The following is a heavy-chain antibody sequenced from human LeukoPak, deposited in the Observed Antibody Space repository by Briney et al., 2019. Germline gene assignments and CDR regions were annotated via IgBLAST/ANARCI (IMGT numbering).Heavy chain of an antibody. CDR1: GGSISSGSYY. Sequence: PSQTLSLTCTVSGGSISSGSYYWSWIRQPAGKGLEWIGRIYTSGSTNHNPSLKSRVTISVDTSKNQFSLKLSSVTAADTAVYYCAGGRGSSSWYGPNWFDPWGQGTLVTVSS. J-gene: IGHJ5*02. V-gene: IGHV4-61*02. D-gene: IGHD6-13*01. CDR3: AGGRGSSSWYGPNWFDP. CDR2: IYTSGST.